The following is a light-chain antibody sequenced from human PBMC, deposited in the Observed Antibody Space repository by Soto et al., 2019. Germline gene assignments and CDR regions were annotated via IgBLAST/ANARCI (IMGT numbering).Light chain of an antibody. CDR1: QSISSY. V-gene: IGKV1-39*01. CDR2: AAS. CDR3: QQSYSTT. J-gene: IGKJ5*01. Sequence: DIQLTHAPSYLSTSVLNRVRITCRASQSISSYLNWYQQKPGKAPKLLIYAASSLQSGVPSRFSGSGSGTDSNLTISSLQPEDFATYYCQQSYSTTVGQGTRLEI.